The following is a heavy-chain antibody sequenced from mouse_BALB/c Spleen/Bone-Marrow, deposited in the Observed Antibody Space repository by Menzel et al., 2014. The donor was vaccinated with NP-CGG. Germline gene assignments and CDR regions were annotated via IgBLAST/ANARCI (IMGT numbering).Heavy chain of an antibody. J-gene: IGHJ1*01. D-gene: IGHD1-1*01. CDR1: GYTFTSYW. Sequence: QVQLQQSGAELVKPGASVKLSCKASGYTFTSYWMHWVKQRPGQGLEWIREINPSNGRTNYNEKFKSKATLTVDKSSSTAYMQLSSLTSEDSAVYYCAPYYYGSSYGFYWYFDVWGAGTTVTVSS. CDR2: INPSNGRT. CDR3: APYYYGSSYGFYWYFDV. V-gene: IGHV1S81*02.